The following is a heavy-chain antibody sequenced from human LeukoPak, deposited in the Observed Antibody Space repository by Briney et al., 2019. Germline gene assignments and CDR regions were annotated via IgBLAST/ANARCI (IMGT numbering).Heavy chain of an antibody. CDR1: GFIFSTSW. CDR3: TRDER. V-gene: IGHV3-7*01. Sequence: GGSLRLSCAASGFIFSTSWMYWVRQAPGKGLEWVANIKRDGSEENYVDSVRGRFTISTDSAKNSLDLQMNSLRAEDTAVYYCTRDERWGQGTLVTVSS. CDR2: IKRDGSEE. J-gene: IGHJ4*02.